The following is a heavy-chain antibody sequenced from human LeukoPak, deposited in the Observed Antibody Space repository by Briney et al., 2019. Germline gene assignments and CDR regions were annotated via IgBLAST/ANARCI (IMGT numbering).Heavy chain of an antibody. Sequence: ASVNVSCKASGYTFTGYYMHWVRQAPGQGLEWMGWINPNSGGTNYAQKFQGRVTMTRDTSISTAYMELSRLRSDDTAVYYCAGSTVTTESGALDIWGQGTMVTVSS. J-gene: IGHJ3*02. CDR2: INPNSGGT. CDR3: AGSTVTTESGALDI. D-gene: IGHD4-17*01. V-gene: IGHV1-2*02. CDR1: GYTFTGYY.